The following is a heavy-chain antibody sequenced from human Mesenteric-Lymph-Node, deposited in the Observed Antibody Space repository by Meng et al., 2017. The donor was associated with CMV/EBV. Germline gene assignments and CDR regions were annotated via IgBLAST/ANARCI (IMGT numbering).Heavy chain of an antibody. CDR2: IIPLFGTA. Sequence: FSSYAISWGRQGPGQGLGWVGGIIPLFGTANYAQKFQGRVTITAGESTSTAYMGLSSLRSEDTAVYYCARDPYCSSTSCYDGEYFQHWGQGTLVTVSS. CDR1: FSSYA. D-gene: IGHD2-2*01. J-gene: IGHJ1*01. V-gene: IGHV1-69*01. CDR3: ARDPYCSSTSCYDGEYFQH.